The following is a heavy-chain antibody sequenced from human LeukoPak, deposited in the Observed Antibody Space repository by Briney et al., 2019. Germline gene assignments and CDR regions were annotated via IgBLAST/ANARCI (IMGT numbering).Heavy chain of an antibody. J-gene: IGHJ4*02. CDR1: GGSISSSSYY. CDR2: IYYSGST. CDR3: ARGNSWFGELSSDY. V-gene: IGHV4-39*01. D-gene: IGHD3-10*01. Sequence: SETLSLTCTVSGGSISSSSYYWGWIRQPPGKGLEWIGSIYYSGSTYYNPSLKSRVTISVDTSKNQFSLKLSSVTAADTAVYYCARGNSWFGELSSDYWGQGTLVTVSS.